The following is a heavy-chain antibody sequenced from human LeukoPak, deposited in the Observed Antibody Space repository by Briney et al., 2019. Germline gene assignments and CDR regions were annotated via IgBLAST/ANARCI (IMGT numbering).Heavy chain of an antibody. CDR1: GGSFSGYY. J-gene: IGHJ4*02. Sequence: LSETLSLTCAVYGGSFSGYYWSWIRQPPGKGLEWIGEINHSGSTNYNPSLKSRVTISVDTSKNQFSLKLTSVTAADTAVYYCARVFSDSSGYYWLGDYWGQGTLVTVSS. D-gene: IGHD3-22*01. CDR3: ARVFSDSSGYYWLGDY. V-gene: IGHV4-34*01. CDR2: INHSGST.